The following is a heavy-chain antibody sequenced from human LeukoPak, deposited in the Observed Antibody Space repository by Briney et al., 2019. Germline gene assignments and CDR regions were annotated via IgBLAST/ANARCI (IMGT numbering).Heavy chain of an antibody. V-gene: IGHV4-39*07. J-gene: IGHJ4*02. Sequence: SETLSLTCTVSGGSISSSSYYWGWIRQPPGKGLEWIGSIYYSGSTYYNPSLKSRVTISVDTSKNQFSLKLSSVTAADTAVYYCSSGIAVDPKGDYWGQGTLVTVSS. CDR1: GGSISSSSYY. CDR2: IYYSGST. D-gene: IGHD6-19*01. CDR3: SSGIAVDPKGDY.